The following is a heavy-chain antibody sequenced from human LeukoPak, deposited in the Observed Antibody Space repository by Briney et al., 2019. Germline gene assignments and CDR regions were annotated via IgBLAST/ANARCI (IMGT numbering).Heavy chain of an antibody. J-gene: IGHJ3*02. CDR2: IRGTGGRT. V-gene: IGHV3-23*01. D-gene: IGHD3-10*01. Sequence: GGSLRLSCAASGFTFSTCAMTWVRQAPGKGLGWVSSIRGTGGRTHYADSVKGRFTISRDNSKNTLYLQMSSLRPEDTAVYYCAKDAALGYYDSGSDASDIWGQGTMVTVSS. CDR1: GFTFSTCA. CDR3: AKDAALGYYDSGSDASDI.